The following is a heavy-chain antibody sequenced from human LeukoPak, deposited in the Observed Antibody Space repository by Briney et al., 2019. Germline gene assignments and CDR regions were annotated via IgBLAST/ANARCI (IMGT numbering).Heavy chain of an antibody. V-gene: IGHV1-46*01. CDR2: INPSGGGT. CDR3: ARVRDGYSYSYFDY. D-gene: IGHD5-24*01. CDR1: GYTFTSYY. Sequence: ASVKLSCKASGYTFTSYYMHWVRQPPGPGLEWMGIINPSGGGTSYAQKFQGRVTMTRDTSTSTVYMELSSLRSDDTAVYYCARVRDGYSYSYFDYWGQGTLVTVSS. J-gene: IGHJ4*02.